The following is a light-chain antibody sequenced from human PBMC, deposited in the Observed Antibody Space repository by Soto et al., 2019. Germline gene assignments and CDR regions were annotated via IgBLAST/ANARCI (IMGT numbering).Light chain of an antibody. CDR3: QQYNSWT. CDR1: ESLSHW. J-gene: IGKJ1*01. CDR2: DAS. Sequence: DIQMTQSPSTLSASLGDRVTITCRASESLSHWLAWYQQKPGKAPKLLIHDASTLQSGVPSRFSGSGSGTEFILTISGLQPDDFATYYCQQYNSWTFGQGTKVDIK. V-gene: IGKV1-5*01.